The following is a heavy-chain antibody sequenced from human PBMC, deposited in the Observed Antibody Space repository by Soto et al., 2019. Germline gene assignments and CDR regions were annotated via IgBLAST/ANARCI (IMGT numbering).Heavy chain of an antibody. D-gene: IGHD1-26*01. J-gene: IGHJ6*02. V-gene: IGHV3-23*01. Sequence: GGSLRLSCAASGFTFSSYAMSWVRQAPGKGLEWVSAISGSGGSTYYADSVKGRFTISRDNSKNTLYLQMNSLRAEDTAVYYCARNKVGATYPHYYYYGMDVWGQGTTVTVSS. CDR3: ARNKVGATYPHYYYYGMDV. CDR2: ISGSGGST. CDR1: GFTFSSYA.